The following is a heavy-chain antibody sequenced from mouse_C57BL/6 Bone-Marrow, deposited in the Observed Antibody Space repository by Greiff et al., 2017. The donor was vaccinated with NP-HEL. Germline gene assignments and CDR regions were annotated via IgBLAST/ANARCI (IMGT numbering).Heavy chain of an antibody. CDR1: GYTFTSYW. CDR3: ARERLLGRADGLFDY. V-gene: IGHV1-55*01. J-gene: IGHJ2*01. D-gene: IGHD2-3*01. Sequence: QVQLQQPGAELVKPGASVKMSCKASGYTFTSYWITWVKQRPGQGLEWIGDIYPGSGSTNYNEKFKSKATLTVDTSSSTAYMQLSSLTSEDSAVYYCARERLLGRADGLFDYWGQGTTLTVSS. CDR2: IYPGSGST.